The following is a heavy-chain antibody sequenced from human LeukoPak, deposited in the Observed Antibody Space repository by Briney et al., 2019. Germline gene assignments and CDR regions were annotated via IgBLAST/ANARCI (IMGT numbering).Heavy chain of an antibody. Sequence: GGSLRLSCAASGFTFNSYGMHWVRQAPGKGLEWVAIISYDGSNKYYEDSVKGRFTISRDNAKNTLYLQMSSLRAEDTAVYYCTRGTGAPVDHFDYWGQGTLATVSS. J-gene: IGHJ4*02. CDR3: TRGTGAPVDHFDY. D-gene: IGHD1-14*01. V-gene: IGHV3-30*03. CDR2: ISYDGSNK. CDR1: GFTFNSYG.